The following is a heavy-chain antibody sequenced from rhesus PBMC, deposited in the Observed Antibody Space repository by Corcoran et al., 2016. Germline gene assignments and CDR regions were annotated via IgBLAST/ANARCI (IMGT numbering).Heavy chain of an antibody. D-gene: IGHD3S6*01. CDR1: GGSISSHS. CDR2: ISGSGGNT. J-gene: IGHJ5-1*01. Sequence: QLQLQESGPGLVKPSETLSLTCAVSGGSISSHSWSWIRQPPGKGLEWIGRISGSGGNTDYNPTLKSRVTISTDTSKNQFALKLSSVTAADTAVYYCATLESVSYNRFDVWGPGVLVTVSS. CDR3: ATLESVSYNRFDV. V-gene: IGHV4-173*01.